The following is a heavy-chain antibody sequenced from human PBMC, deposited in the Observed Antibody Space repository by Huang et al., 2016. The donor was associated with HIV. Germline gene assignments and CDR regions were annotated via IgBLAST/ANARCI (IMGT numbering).Heavy chain of an antibody. CDR3: ARGRGDARGFLGLDF. D-gene: IGHD3-16*01. V-gene: IGHV4-34*01. CDR2: INHSGRT. Sequence: QVQLHQWGAGLLKPSETLSLTCAVYGGSFSGPNWTWIRQTPGKGLEWIGEINHSGRTNHSPSLKRRVTISLDTSKNQFSLRLRSVTAADTAVYYCARGRGDARGFLGLDFWGQGTLVTVSS. J-gene: IGHJ4*02. CDR1: GGSFSGPN.